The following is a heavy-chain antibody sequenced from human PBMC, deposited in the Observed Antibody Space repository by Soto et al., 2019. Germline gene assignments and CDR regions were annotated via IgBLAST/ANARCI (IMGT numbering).Heavy chain of an antibody. D-gene: IGHD2-15*01. V-gene: IGHV1-2*04. Sequence: QVQLVQSGAEVKKPGASAKISCKASGYTFTGYYMHWVRQAPGQGLEWMGWINPNSGGTNYAQKFQGWVTMTRDTSISTAYMELSRLRSDDTAVYYCARDGYCSGGSCYRSYYYYGMDVWGQGTTVTVSS. CDR1: GYTFTGYY. CDR2: INPNSGGT. CDR3: ARDGYCSGGSCYRSYYYYGMDV. J-gene: IGHJ6*02.